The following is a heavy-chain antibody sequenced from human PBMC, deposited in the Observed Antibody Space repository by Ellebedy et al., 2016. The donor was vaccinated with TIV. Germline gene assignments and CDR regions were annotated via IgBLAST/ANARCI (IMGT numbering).Heavy chain of an antibody. CDR1: GFTVSSHY. V-gene: IGHV3-53*01. CDR2: IHSGGST. CDR3: ARVLGYGPGSYYVWN. D-gene: IGHD3-10*01. Sequence: PGGSLRLSCAASGFTVSSHYMSWVRQAPGKGLECVSGIHSGGSTYYADSVKGRFTISRDNSKNTLYLQMNSLRAEDTAVYYCARVLGYGPGSYYVWNWGQGTLVTVSS. J-gene: IGHJ4*02.